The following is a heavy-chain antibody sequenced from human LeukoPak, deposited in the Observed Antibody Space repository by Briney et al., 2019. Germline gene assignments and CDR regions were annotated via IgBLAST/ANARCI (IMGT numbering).Heavy chain of an antibody. J-gene: IGHJ6*03. V-gene: IGHV7-4-1*02. Sequence: ASVKVSCKASGYTFTSYAMNWVRQAPGQGLEWMGWINTNTGNPTYAQGFTGRFVFSLDTSVSTAYLQISSLKAEDTAVYYCARSTGPNGYSYGYYYYYYMDVWGKGTTVTVSS. CDR2: INTNTGNP. D-gene: IGHD5-18*01. CDR1: GYTFTSYA. CDR3: ARSTGPNGYSYGYYYYYYMDV.